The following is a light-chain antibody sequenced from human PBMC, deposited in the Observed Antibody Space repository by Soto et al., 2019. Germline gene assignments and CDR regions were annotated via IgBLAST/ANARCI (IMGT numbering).Light chain of an antibody. J-gene: IGLJ1*01. CDR2: EVS. V-gene: IGLV2-14*01. CDR1: SSDVGGYNY. Sequence: QSALTQPASVSGSPGQSITISCTGTSSDVGGYNYVSWYQQHPGKAPKLMIYEVSNRPSGVSNRFSGSKSGNTASLTISGLQAEDEADYYCRSYTSSSNLPNYVFGTGTKVTVL. CDR3: RSYTSSSNLPNYV.